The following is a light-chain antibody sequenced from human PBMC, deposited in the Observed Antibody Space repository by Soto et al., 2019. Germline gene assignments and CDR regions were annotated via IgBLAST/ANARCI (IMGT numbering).Light chain of an antibody. CDR1: QDIRYY. CDR2: DAS. V-gene: IGKV1-33*01. J-gene: IGKJ5*01. CDR3: QHYNSLPIT. Sequence: DIHRTHSPSSLSASLRHRVTITCHASQDIRYYLNWYQQKTGQAPKLLIYDASQLETGVPSKFSGSGSGTHFTFTINSLQAEDIGTYYCQHYNSLPITFGQGTRLETK.